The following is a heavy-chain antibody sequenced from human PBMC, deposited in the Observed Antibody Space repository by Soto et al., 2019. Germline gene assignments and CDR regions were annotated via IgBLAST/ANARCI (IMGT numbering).Heavy chain of an antibody. J-gene: IGHJ4*02. D-gene: IGHD3-22*01. V-gene: IGHV1-69*13. Sequence: SVKVSCKASGGTFSSYAISWVRQAPGQGLEWMGGIIPIFGTANYAQKFQGRVTITADESTSTAYMELSSLRSEDAAVYYCARDQYFYVSSGYYYAERSYDYWGQGTLDTVSS. CDR3: ARDQYFYVSSGYYYAERSYDY. CDR2: IIPIFGTA. CDR1: GGTFSSYA.